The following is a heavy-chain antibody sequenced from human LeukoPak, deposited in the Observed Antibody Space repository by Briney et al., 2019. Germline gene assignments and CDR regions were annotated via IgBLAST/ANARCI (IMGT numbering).Heavy chain of an antibody. Sequence: GGTLRLSCAASGFTFSSYGMSWVRQAPGKGLEWVSAISGSGGSTYYADSVKGRFTISRDNSKNTLYLQMNSLRAEDTAVYYCAKDQNLGSGLEAWDYWGQGTLVTVSS. CDR1: GFTFSSYG. D-gene: IGHD3-10*01. V-gene: IGHV3-23*01. CDR3: AKDQNLGSGLEAWDY. CDR2: ISGSGGST. J-gene: IGHJ4*02.